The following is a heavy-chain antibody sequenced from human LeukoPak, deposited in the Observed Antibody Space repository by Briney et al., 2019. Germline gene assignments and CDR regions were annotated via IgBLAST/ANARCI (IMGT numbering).Heavy chain of an antibody. J-gene: IGHJ5*02. CDR1: GYTFTNYD. CDR3: ARGSTVNGNWFDP. D-gene: IGHD4-17*01. Sequence: ASVKVSCKTSGYTFTNYDINWVRQATGQGLEWLGWMSPNNGNTGYAQKFQGRVTMTRDTSTSTVYMELSSLRSEDTAVYYCARGSTVNGNWFDPWGQGTLVTVSS. V-gene: IGHV1-8*01. CDR2: MSPNNGNT.